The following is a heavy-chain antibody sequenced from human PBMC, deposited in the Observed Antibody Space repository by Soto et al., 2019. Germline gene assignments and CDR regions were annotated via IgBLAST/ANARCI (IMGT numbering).Heavy chain of an antibody. V-gene: IGHV1-2*02. J-gene: IGHJ6*02. CDR1: GYTFTGYY. CDR3: ARLRIAARPYYYGMDV. Sequence: GASVKVSCKASGYTFTGYYMHWVRQAPGQGLERMGWINPNSGGTNYAQKFQGRVTMTRDTSISTAYMELSRLRSDDTAVYYCARLRIAARPYYYGMDVWGQGTTVTVSS. CDR2: INPNSGGT. D-gene: IGHD6-6*01.